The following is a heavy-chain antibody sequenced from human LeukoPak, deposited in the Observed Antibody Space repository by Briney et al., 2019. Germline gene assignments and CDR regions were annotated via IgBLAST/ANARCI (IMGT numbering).Heavy chain of an antibody. CDR2: ISGGGGST. Sequence: GGSLGLSCAASGFTFTSYSMNWVRQAPGKGLEWVSTISGGGGSTYYADSVKGRFTISRDNSKNTLYLQVNSLRAEDTAVYYCAKGGKWDVTPFDYWGQGALVTVSS. D-gene: IGHD1-26*01. CDR1: GFTFTSYS. J-gene: IGHJ4*02. V-gene: IGHV3-23*01. CDR3: AKGGKWDVTPFDY.